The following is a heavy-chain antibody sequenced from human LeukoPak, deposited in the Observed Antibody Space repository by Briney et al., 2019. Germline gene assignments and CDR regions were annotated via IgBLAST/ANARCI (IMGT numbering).Heavy chain of an antibody. CDR1: GGSISSYY. J-gene: IGHJ4*02. D-gene: IGHD2-15*01. Sequence: PSETLSLTCTVSGGSISSYYWSWIRQPPGKGLEWIGYIYYSGSTNYNPSLKSRVTISVDTSKNQFSLKLSSVTAADTAVYYCARSAGGSCYDYWGQGTLVTVSS. V-gene: IGHV4-59*08. CDR2: IYYSGST. CDR3: ARSAGGSCYDY.